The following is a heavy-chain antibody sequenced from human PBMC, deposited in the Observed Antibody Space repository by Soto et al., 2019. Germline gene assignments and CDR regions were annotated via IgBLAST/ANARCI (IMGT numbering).Heavy chain of an antibody. CDR3: ARDWRGAEGFDP. J-gene: IGHJ5*02. D-gene: IGHD3-3*01. Sequence: QVQLVQSGAEVKKPGASVKVSCKASGYTFTTYDIHWVRQATGQGLEWMGWLNPNSGHTGYAQKFQGRVTMTTDTSTTTSYMELRSLTSDDTAVYFCARDWRGAEGFDPWGQGTLVTVSS. V-gene: IGHV1-8*01. CDR2: LNPNSGHT. CDR1: GYTFTTYD.